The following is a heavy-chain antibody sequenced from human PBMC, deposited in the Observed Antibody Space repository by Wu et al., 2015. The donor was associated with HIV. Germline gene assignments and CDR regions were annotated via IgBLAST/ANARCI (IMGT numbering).Heavy chain of an antibody. CDR3: AREIFDYYAMDV. V-gene: IGHV1-69*13. CDR2: ITPLSGRP. CDR1: GDTFNNYA. D-gene: IGHD3-3*01. Sequence: QVQLVQSGAEVKKPGSSVKVSCKASGDTFNNYAVNWVRQAHGAGLEWMGRITPLSGRPNYAQKFLGRVTITADESTSTVYMELSGLRSDDTAVYYCAREIFDYYAMDVWGQGTTVTVSS. J-gene: IGHJ6*02.